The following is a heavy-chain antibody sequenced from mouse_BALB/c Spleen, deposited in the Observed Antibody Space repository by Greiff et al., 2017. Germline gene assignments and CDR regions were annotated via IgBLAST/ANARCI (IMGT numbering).Heavy chain of an antibody. V-gene: IGHV1-4*01. CDR3: ARLSSLDY. J-gene: IGHJ2*01. CDR1: GYTFTSYT. D-gene: IGHD1-1*01. CDR2: INPSSGYT. Sequence: VQRVESGAELARPGASVKMSCKASGYTFTSYTMHWVKQRPGQGLEWIGYINPSSGYTNYNQKFKDKATLTADKSSSTAYMQLSSLTSEDSAVYYCARLSSLDYWGQGTTLTVSS.